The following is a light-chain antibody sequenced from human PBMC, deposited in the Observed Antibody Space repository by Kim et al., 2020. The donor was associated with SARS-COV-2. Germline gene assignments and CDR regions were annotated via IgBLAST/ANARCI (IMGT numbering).Light chain of an antibody. CDR3: QAWDSSAVV. CDR1: KLGDQY. CDR2: QYT. V-gene: IGLV3-1*01. J-gene: IGLJ2*01. Sequence: VYPGQTASITCAGDKLGDQYTCWYQQKPDQSPVLVIYQYTKRPSGIPERFSGSNSGNTATLTISGTQAMDEADYYCQAWDSSAVVFGGGTQLTVL.